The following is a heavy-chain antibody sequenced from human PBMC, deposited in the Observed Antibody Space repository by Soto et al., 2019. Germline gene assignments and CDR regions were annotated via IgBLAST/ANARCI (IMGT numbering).Heavy chain of an antibody. CDR1: GDIISSNSAA. CDR3: ARGREAGRGDWLDP. V-gene: IGHV6-1*01. J-gene: IGHJ5*02. D-gene: IGHD6-13*01. Sequence: SQTLSLTFDISGDIISSNSAAWNWIRQSPSRGLEWLGRTYYRSKWYNDYAVSVRGRITINQDTSKNQFSLQLKSVTPDDTAVYYCARGREAGRGDWLDPWGQGTQVTVSS. CDR2: TYYRSKWYN.